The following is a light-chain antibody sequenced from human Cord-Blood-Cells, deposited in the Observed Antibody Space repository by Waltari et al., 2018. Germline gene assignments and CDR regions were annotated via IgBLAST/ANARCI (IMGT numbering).Light chain of an antibody. CDR1: SVTIGRNT. J-gene: IGLJ1*01. CDR2: SNN. CDR3: AAWDDSLNGYV. V-gene: IGLV1-44*01. Sequence: QSVLTQPPSASWTPGPRVTISCSGSSVTIGRNTLNWYPQLHGTAPKLLIYSNNQRPSGVPDRFSGSKSGTSASLAISGLQSEDEADYYCAAWDDSLNGYVFGTGTKVTVL.